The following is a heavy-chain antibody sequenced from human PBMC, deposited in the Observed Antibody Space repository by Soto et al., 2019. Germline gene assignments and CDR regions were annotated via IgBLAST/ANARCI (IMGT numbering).Heavy chain of an antibody. V-gene: IGHV1-8*01. CDR3: ARSTNDYGDRH. Sequence: QVQLVQSGAEVKKPGASVKVSCKASGYTFTSYDINCVRQATGQGLEWMGWMNPNIGNTGYAQKFQGRVTMTRNTSISTAYMELSSLRSDDTAVYYCARSTNDYGDRHWGQGTLVTVSS. D-gene: IGHD4-17*01. J-gene: IGHJ4*02. CDR2: MNPNIGNT. CDR1: GYTFTSYD.